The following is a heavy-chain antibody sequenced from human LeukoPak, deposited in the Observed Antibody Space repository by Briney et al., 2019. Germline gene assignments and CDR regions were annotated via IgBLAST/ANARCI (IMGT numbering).Heavy chain of an antibody. CDR1: GFTFSSYW. J-gene: IGHJ4*02. CDR3: AKDPDSSGYYYPIEKFDY. Sequence: GGSLRLFCAASGFTFSSYWMSWARHAPGKGLEWVLANRGSGGRTYYADSVKGRFNLSRDNSKNTLYLQMNSLRAEDTAVYYCAKDPDSSGYYYPIEKFDYWGQGTLVTVSS. CDR2: NRGSGGRT. D-gene: IGHD3-22*01. V-gene: IGHV3-23*01.